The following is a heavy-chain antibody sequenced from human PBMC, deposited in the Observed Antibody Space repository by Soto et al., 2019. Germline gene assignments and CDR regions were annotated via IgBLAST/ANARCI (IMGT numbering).Heavy chain of an antibody. V-gene: IGHV4-34*01. CDR2: ISYSGST. Sequence: SETLSLTCAVYGGSFSGYYWSWIRQPPGKGLEWIGEISYSGSTNYNPSLKSRVTISVDTSKNQFSLKLSSVTAADTAVYYCARATYYDILTGDRMDVWGQGTTVTVSS. CDR1: GGSFSGYY. D-gene: IGHD3-9*01. J-gene: IGHJ6*02. CDR3: ARATYYDILTGDRMDV.